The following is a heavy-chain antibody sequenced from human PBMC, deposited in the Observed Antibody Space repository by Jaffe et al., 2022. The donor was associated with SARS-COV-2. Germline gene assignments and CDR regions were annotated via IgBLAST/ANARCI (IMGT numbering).Heavy chain of an antibody. CDR3: TRDPGSRHQYYYYYGMDV. V-gene: IGHV3-49*05. CDR1: GFTFGDYA. D-gene: IGHD6-13*01. J-gene: IGHJ6*02. Sequence: EVQLVESGGGLVKPGRSLRLSCTASGFTFGDYAMSWFRQAPGKGLEWVGFIRSKAYGGTTEYAASVKGRFTISRDDSKSIAYLQMNSLKTEDTAVYYCTRDPGSRHQYYYYYGMDVWGQGTTVTVSS. CDR2: IRSKAYGGTT.